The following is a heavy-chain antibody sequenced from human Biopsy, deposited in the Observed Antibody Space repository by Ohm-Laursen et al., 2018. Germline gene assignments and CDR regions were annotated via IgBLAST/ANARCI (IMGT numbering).Heavy chain of an antibody. D-gene: IGHD3-16*01. CDR1: RDSISNYY. CDR2: IYYTGST. V-gene: IGHV4-59*01. CDR3: ARDSRGGHLNTTLITGKNLDS. J-gene: IGHJ4*02. Sequence: SDTLSLTCTVSRDSISNYYWTWIRQSPGKGLEWIGNIYYTGSTYYNPSVKSRVTISVDTSKNQFSLKLNSVTAADTAVYFCARDSRGGHLNTTLITGKNLDSWGQGILVTVSS.